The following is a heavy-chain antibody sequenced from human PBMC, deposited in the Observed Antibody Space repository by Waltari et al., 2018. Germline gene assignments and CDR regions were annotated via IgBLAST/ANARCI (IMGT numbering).Heavy chain of an antibody. J-gene: IGHJ6*03. D-gene: IGHD6-19*01. V-gene: IGHV4-59*01. Sequence: QVQLQESGPGLVKPSETLSLTCTVSGGSISSYYWSWIRQPPGKGLEWIGYIYYSGSTNYNPSLKSRVTRSVDTSKNQFSLKLSSVTAADTAVFYCARGCPYMEGGWHYYYYMDVWGKGTTVTISS. CDR1: GGSISSYY. CDR3: ARGCPYMEGGWHYYYYMDV. CDR2: IYYSGST.